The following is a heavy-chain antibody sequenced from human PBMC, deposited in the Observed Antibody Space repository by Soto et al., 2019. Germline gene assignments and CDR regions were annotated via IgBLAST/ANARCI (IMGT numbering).Heavy chain of an antibody. Sequence: SVNVSCKDSGATFSSYAISWVRQAPGQGLEWMGWIIPIFGTSNYAQKFQGRVTITADTSASTAYMELRSLRSDDTAVYYCARHGQAAAGTLDYWGQGTLVNRLL. D-gene: IGHD6-13*01. CDR3: ARHGQAAAGTLDY. CDR2: IIPIFGTS. J-gene: IGHJ4*02. V-gene: IGHV1-69*06. CDR1: GATFSSYA.